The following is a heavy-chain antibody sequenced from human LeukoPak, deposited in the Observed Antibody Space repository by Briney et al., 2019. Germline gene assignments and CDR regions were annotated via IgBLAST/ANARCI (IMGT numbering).Heavy chain of an antibody. D-gene: IGHD5-18*01. J-gene: IGHJ4*02. CDR2: TYYRSKWYN. CDR3: AREYSRGRFDY. V-gene: IGHV6-1*01. Sequence: SQTLSLTCGISGDSVSSNSAAWNWFRQSPSRGLEWLGRTYYRSKWYNNYAVSVKSRITINPDSSKNQVSLQLNSVTPEDTAMYYCAREYSRGRFDYWGQGTLVTVSS. CDR1: GDSVSSNSAA.